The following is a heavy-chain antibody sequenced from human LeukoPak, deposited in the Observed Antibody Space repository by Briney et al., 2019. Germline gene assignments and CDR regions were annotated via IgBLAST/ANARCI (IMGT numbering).Heavy chain of an antibody. CDR1: GGSISSSSYY. CDR2: IYYDGST. J-gene: IGHJ4*02. Sequence: SETLCLTCTVSGGSISSSSYYWGWIRQPPGKGLEWIGSIYYDGSTYYNPSLKSRVTISVDKSKNQFSLKLSSVTAADTAVYYCARDKMGGFDYWGQGTLVTVSS. CDR3: ARDKMGGFDY. D-gene: IGHD3-16*01. V-gene: IGHV4-39*07.